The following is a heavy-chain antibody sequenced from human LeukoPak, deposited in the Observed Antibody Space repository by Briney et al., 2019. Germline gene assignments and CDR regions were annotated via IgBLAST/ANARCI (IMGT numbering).Heavy chain of an antibody. D-gene: IGHD2-15*01. CDR2: FDPEHGET. CDR1: GYTFTSYD. J-gene: IGHJ4*02. CDR3: ATDPVGYCNANGCYSVDY. V-gene: IGHV1-24*01. Sequence: ASVKVPCKASGYTFTSYDINWVRQATGQGLEWMGGFDPEHGETVYAQKFQGRLTMTEDTSTHTAYMELSSLRSDDTAVYYCATDPVGYCNANGCYSVDYWGQGTLVTVSS.